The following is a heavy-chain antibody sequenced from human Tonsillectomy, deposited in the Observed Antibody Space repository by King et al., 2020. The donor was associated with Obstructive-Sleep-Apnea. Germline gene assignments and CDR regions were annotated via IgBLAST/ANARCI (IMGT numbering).Heavy chain of an antibody. CDR1: GFTFSSYG. CDR2: LSYDGYKE. J-gene: IGHJ4*02. CDR3: AKAWTVTTLQCACDY. V-gene: IGHV3-30*18. D-gene: IGHD4-17*01. Sequence: QVQLVESGGGVVQPGRSLRLSCAASGFTFSSYGMHWVRQAPGKGLEWVAVLSYDGYKEFYADSVKGRFTISRDSSRNTLYLQMNSLRPEDTAVYYCAKAWTVTTLQCACDYWGQGTLVTVSS.